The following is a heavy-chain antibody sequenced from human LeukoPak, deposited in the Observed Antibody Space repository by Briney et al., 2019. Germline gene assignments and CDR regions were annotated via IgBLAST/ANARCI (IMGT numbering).Heavy chain of an antibody. V-gene: IGHV3-33*01. D-gene: IGHD3-22*01. CDR3: ARDWLGSSGYYDY. J-gene: IGHJ4*02. CDR1: GFTFSSYG. Sequence: PGRSLRLSCAASGFTFSSYGMHWVRQAPGKGLEWVAVIWYDGSNKYYADSVKGRFTISRDNPKNTLFLQMNSLRAEDTAVYYCARDWLGSSGYYDYWGQGTLVTVSS. CDR2: IWYDGSNK.